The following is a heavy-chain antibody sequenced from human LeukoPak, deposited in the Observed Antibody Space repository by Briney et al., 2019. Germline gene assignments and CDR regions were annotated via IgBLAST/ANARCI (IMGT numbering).Heavy chain of an antibody. Sequence: SETLSLTCTVSGGSISSYYWSWIRQPAGKGLEWIGRIYTSGSTNYNPSLKSRVTMSVDTSKNQFSLKLSSVTAADTAVYYCARAHYYGSGSYYRLDYWGQGTLVTVSS. CDR1: GGSISSYY. V-gene: IGHV4-4*07. D-gene: IGHD3-10*01. CDR3: ARAHYYGSGSYYRLDY. CDR2: IYTSGST. J-gene: IGHJ4*02.